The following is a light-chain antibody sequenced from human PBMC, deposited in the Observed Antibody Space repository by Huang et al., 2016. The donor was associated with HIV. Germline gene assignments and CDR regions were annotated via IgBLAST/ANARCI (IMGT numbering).Light chain of an antibody. V-gene: IGKV3-15*01. Sequence: EIVMTQSPATLSVSPGERATLSCRARQSVSSNLAWYQQKPGQAPRLLIYGASTRATGIPARVSGSGSGTEFTLTISSLQSEDFAVYYCQQYNNWPPLTFGGGTKVEIK. J-gene: IGKJ4*01. CDR2: GAS. CDR1: QSVSSN. CDR3: QQYNNWPPLT.